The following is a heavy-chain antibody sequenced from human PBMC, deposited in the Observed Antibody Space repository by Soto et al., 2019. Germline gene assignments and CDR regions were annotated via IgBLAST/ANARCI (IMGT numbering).Heavy chain of an antibody. D-gene: IGHD2-15*01. V-gene: IGHV3-30*04. CDR3: ARDFVATYGMDA. J-gene: IGHJ6*02. CDR2: ISSDGRNK. Sequence: SLRRACAASGVTFSSYAMHGVLQATGKGLVGVAGISSDGRNKYDAEYVKGRFTIYRDNYKNTLYLQMNSLRAEDTAVYYCARDFVATYGMDAWAQG. CDR1: GVTFSSYA.